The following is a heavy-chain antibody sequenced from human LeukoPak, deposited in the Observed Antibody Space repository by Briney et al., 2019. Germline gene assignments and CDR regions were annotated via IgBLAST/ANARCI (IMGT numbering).Heavy chain of an antibody. CDR3: ARSGDIAAADFDY. CDR2: ISYDGSNK. V-gene: IGHV3-30-3*01. Sequence: GGSLRLSCAASGFTFSSYAMHWVRQAPGKGLEWVAVISYDGSNKYYADSVKGRFTISRDNSKNTLYLQMNSLRAEDTAVYYCARSGDIAAADFDYWGQGTLVTVSS. CDR1: GFTFSSYA. J-gene: IGHJ4*02. D-gene: IGHD6-13*01.